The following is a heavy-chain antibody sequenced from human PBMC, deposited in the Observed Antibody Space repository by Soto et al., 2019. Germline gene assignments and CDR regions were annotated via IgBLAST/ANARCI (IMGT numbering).Heavy chain of an antibody. J-gene: IGHJ5*02. V-gene: IGHV3-53*01. D-gene: IGHD4-17*01. Sequence: GGSLRLSCAGSGFTFSNYAMSWVRQAPGKGLEWVSVIYSGGSTYYADSVKGRFTISRDNSKNTLYLQMNSLRAEDTAVYYCARLHLYGDYAWGQGTLVTVSS. CDR2: IYSGGST. CDR3: ARLHLYGDYA. CDR1: GFTFSNYA.